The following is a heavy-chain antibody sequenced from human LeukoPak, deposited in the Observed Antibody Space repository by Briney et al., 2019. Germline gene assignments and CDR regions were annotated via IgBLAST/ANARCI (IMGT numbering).Heavy chain of an antibody. CDR2: IYSGGST. J-gene: IGHJ4*02. CDR3: AKDRSSSRGKDFDY. D-gene: IGHD6-6*01. CDR1: GFTVSSNY. V-gene: IGHV3-53*01. Sequence: GGSLRLSCAASGFTVSSNYMSWVRQAPGKGLEWVSVIYSGGSTYYADSVKGRFTISRDYSKNTLYLEMNSLRAEDTAIYYCAKDRSSSRGKDFDYWGQGTLVTVSS.